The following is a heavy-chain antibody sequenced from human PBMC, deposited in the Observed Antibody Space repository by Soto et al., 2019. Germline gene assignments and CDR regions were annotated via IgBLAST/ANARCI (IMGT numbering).Heavy chain of an antibody. J-gene: IGHJ6*02. Sequence: ASVKISCKASGYTFTSYAMHWVRQAPGQRLEWMGWINTGNGNTQYLQKLQGRVTITRDTSASTAYMELSSLSSEDTAVYYCARLKAAAAYYAMDVRGQGTTVTVSS. CDR2: INTGNGNT. CDR3: ARLKAAAAYYAMDV. D-gene: IGHD6-13*01. CDR1: GYTFTSYA. V-gene: IGHV1-3*04.